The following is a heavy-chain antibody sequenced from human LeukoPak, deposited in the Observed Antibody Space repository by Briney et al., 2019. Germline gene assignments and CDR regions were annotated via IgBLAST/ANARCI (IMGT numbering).Heavy chain of an antibody. CDR3: ASPRGTYIDY. D-gene: IGHD3-16*01. V-gene: IGHV4-38-2*01. CDR1: GYSISTGYF. Sequence: KPSETLSLTCAVSGYSISTGYFWGWIRQSPGQGLEWIGSIFHTGRTSYNPSFKSRVTLSVDTSKNEFSLKLTSVTATDTAIYYCASPRGTYIDYWGQGTPVTVSS. J-gene: IGHJ4*02. CDR2: IFHTGRT.